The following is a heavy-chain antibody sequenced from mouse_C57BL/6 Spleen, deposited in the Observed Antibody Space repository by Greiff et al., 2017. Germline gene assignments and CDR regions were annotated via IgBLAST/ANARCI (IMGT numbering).Heavy chain of an antibody. D-gene: IGHD4-1*01. CDR3: ARSDWDGDY. V-gene: IGHV1-80*01. CDR1: GYAFSSYW. Sequence: LQESGASVKISCKASGYAFSSYWMNWVKQRPGKGLEWIGQIYPGDGDTNYNGKFKGKATLTADKSSSTAYMQLSSLTSEDSAVYFCARSDWDGDYWGQGTTLTVSS. CDR2: IYPGDGDT. J-gene: IGHJ2*01.